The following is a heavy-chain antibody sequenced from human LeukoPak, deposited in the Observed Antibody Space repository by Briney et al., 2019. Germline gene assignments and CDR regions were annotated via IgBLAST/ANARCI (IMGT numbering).Heavy chain of an antibody. D-gene: IGHD3-3*01. J-gene: IGHJ5*02. CDR1: GFTFSSYA. Sequence: PGGSLRLSCAASGFTFSSYAMHWVRQAPGKGLEWVAVISYDGSNKYYADSVKGRFTISRDNSKNTLYLQMNSLRAEDTAVYYCARGGRLLEWLPNWFDPWGQGTLVTVSS. V-gene: IGHV3-30-3*01. CDR3: ARGGRLLEWLPNWFDP. CDR2: ISYDGSNK.